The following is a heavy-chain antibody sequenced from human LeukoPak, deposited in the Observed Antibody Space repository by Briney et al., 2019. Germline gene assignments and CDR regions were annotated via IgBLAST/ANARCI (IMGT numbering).Heavy chain of an antibody. J-gene: IGHJ6*03. Sequence: GGSLRLSCAASGFTFSSYAMHWVRQAPGKGLEWVAVISYDGSNKYYADSVKGRFTISRDNSKNTLYLQMNSLRAEDMALYYCAKDSGHGSSYYYYYMDVWGNGTTVTVSS. CDR3: AKDSGHGSSYYYYYMDV. CDR2: ISYDGSNK. V-gene: IGHV3-30-3*01. CDR1: GFTFSSYA. D-gene: IGHD6-6*01.